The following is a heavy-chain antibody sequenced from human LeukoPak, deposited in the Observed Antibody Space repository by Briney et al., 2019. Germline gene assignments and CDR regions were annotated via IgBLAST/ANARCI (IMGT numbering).Heavy chain of an antibody. J-gene: IGHJ3*02. D-gene: IGHD3-10*01. CDR3: ARVGFGDLFDAFDI. Sequence: GRSLRLSCAASGFTFSSYGMHWVRQAPGKGLEWVAVIWYDGSNKYYADSVKGRFTISRDNSKNTLYLQMNSLRAEDTAVYYCARVGFGDLFDAFDIWGQGTMVTVSS. CDR2: IWYDGSNK. CDR1: GFTFSSYG. V-gene: IGHV3-33*01.